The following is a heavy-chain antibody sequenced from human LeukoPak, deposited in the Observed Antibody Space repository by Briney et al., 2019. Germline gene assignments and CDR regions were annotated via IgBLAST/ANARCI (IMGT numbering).Heavy chain of an antibody. D-gene: IGHD3-3*01. CDR1: GFTFSNSA. CDR3: ARALTIFGVVIYAFDI. V-gene: IGHV3-21*01. Sequence: GGSLRLSCAASGFTFSNSAMHWVRQAPGKGLEWVSSISSSSSYIYYADSVKGRFTISRDNAKNSLYLQMNSLRAEDTAVYYCARALTIFGVVIYAFDIWGQGSMVTVSS. J-gene: IGHJ3*02. CDR2: ISSSSSYI.